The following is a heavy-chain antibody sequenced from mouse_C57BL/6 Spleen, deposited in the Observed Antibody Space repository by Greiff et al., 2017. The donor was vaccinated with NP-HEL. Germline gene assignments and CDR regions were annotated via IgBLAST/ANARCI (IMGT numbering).Heavy chain of an antibody. J-gene: IGHJ2*01. V-gene: IGHV1-18*01. CDR2: INPNNGGT. CDR3: ARRGTTGYYFDY. D-gene: IGHD2-14*01. Sequence: VQLQQSGPELVKPGASVKIPCKASGYTFTDYNMDWVKQSHGKSLEWIGDINPNNGGTIYNQKFKGKATLTVDKSSSTAYMQLSSLTSEDSAVYYCARRGTTGYYFDYWGQGTTLTVSS. CDR1: GYTFTDYN.